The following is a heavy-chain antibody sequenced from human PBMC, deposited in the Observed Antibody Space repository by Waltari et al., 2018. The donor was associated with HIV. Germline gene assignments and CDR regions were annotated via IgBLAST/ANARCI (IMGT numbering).Heavy chain of an antibody. V-gene: IGHV3-15*01. J-gene: IGHJ4*02. D-gene: IGHD3-10*01. CDR1: GFTLNGLW. Sequence: EVQLVESGGDLLKPGGCLRLSCAASGFTLNGLWLSWVRQAPGKGLEWVGRIKTKGDGGATDYAAAVKGRFTISRDDSKNTVYLQMNSLKIEDTAVYYCTSEEDYGSGSHFDYWGQGTLVTVSS. CDR2: IKTKGDGGAT. CDR3: TSEEDYGSGSHFDY.